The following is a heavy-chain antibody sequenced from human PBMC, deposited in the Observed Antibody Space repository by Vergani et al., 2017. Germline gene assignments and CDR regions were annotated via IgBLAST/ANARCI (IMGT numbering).Heavy chain of an antibody. CDR3: ARGLGGLLS. V-gene: IGHV4-61*02. D-gene: IGHD3-10*01. J-gene: IGHJ4*02. CDR2: IYTSGST. Sequence: QVQLQESGPGLVKPSQTLSLTCTVSGGSISSGSYYWSWIRQPAGKGLEWTGRIYTSGSTNYNPSLKSRVTISVDTSKNQFSLKLSSVTAADTAVYYCARGLGGLLSWGQGTLVTVSS. CDR1: GGSISSGSYY.